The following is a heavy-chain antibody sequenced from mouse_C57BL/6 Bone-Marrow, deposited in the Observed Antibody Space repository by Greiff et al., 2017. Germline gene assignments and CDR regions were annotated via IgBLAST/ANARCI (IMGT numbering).Heavy chain of an antibody. D-gene: IGHD2-4*01. CDR3: ARPRDYDVAWFAY. J-gene: IGHJ3*01. Sequence: EVQLVESGGGLVKPGGSLKLSCAASGFTFSSYAMSWVRQTPEKRLEWVATISDGGSYTYYPDNVKGRVTISRDNAKNNLYLQMSHLKSEDTAMYYCARPRDYDVAWFAYWGQGTLVTVSA. V-gene: IGHV5-4*01. CDR2: ISDGGSYT. CDR1: GFTFSSYA.